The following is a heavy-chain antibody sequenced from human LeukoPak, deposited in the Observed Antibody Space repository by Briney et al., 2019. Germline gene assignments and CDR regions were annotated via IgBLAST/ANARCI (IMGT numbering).Heavy chain of an antibody. J-gene: IGHJ4*02. Sequence: ASVKVSCKASGYTFTSIGVAWVGQAPGQGLEWMGWISTYNGNTYYAQKFQGRVTMTTDTSTSTSYMDLRSLKSDDTAVYYCARDWGFTLDYWGQGTLVTVSS. V-gene: IGHV1-18*01. CDR3: ARDWGFTLDY. CDR1: GYTFTSIG. D-gene: IGHD3/OR15-3a*01. CDR2: ISTYNGNT.